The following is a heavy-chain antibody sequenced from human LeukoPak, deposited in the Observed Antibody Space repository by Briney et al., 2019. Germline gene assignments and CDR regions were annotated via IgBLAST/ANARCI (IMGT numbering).Heavy chain of an antibody. CDR2: ISSSGSTI. J-gene: IGHJ3*01. D-gene: IGHD3-16*01. Sequence: GGSLRLSCAASGFTFSSYEMNWVRQAPGKGLEWVSYISSSGSTIYYADSVKGRSTISRDNAKNTLYLQMSSLRAEDTAVYYCARDFLHLGGWGQGTMVTVSS. CDR3: ARDFLHLGG. V-gene: IGHV3-48*03. CDR1: GFTFSSYE.